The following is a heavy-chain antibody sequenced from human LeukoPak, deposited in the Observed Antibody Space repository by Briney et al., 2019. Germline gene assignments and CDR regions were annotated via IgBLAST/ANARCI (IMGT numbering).Heavy chain of an antibody. Sequence: GRSLRLSCAASGFTFSSYALHWVRQSPGKGLERVAVISYHGTNKYYADSVKGRFTISRDNSGNTLFLQMNSLRPEDSALYYCARNMQFVQSLGGLDVWGQGTTVTVSS. CDR1: GFTFSSYA. D-gene: IGHD2-8*01. CDR2: ISYHGTNK. J-gene: IGHJ6*01. CDR3: ARNMQFVQSLGGLDV. V-gene: IGHV3-30-3*01.